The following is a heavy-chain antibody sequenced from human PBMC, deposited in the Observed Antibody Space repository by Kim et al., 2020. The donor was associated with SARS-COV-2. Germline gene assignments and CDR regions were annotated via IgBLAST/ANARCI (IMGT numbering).Heavy chain of an antibody. CDR3: ATEGCTSGGCGYFAY. V-gene: IGHV3-30*02. D-gene: IGHD6-19*01. J-gene: IGHJ4*02. Sequence: SVESRFTISKDNTKNSVYLELNSLRDEDSAVYYCATEGCTSGGCGYFAYWGQGTLVTVSS.